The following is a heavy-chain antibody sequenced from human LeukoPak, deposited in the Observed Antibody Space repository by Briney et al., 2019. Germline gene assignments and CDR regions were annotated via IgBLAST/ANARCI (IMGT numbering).Heavy chain of an antibody. Sequence: SETLSLTCAVYGVSFSGYYWSWLRQPPGKGLEWIGEINHSGSTNYNPSLKSRVTISVDTSKNQFSLKLSSVTGADTAVYYCARAHERGATIKGKWFDPWGQGTLVTVSS. CDR2: INHSGST. CDR3: ARAHERGATIKGKWFDP. J-gene: IGHJ5*02. CDR1: GVSFSGYY. D-gene: IGHD5-12*01. V-gene: IGHV4-34*01.